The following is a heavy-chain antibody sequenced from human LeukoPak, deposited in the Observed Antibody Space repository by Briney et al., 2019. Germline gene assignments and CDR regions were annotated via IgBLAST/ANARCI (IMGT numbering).Heavy chain of an antibody. CDR1: GFTFSSYS. D-gene: IGHD3-10*01. V-gene: IGHV3-48*01. CDR2: ISSSSSTI. Sequence: GGSLRLSCAASGFTFSSYSMNWVRQAPGKGLEWVSYISSSSSTIYYADSVKGRFTISRDNAKNSLYLQMNSLRAEDTAVYYCARAHTNRGFDCWGQGTLVTVSS. CDR3: ARAHTNRGFDC. J-gene: IGHJ4*02.